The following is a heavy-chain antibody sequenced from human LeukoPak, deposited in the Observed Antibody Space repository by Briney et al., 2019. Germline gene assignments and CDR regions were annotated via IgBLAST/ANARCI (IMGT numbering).Heavy chain of an antibody. Sequence: SETLSLTCAVSGYSISSNYYWGWIRQPPWRGLEWIGSISHSGNTYYNPSLKSRLTISADTSKNQFSLNLRSVTATDTAVYYCARDRGGSSSPIDSWGQGTLVTVSS. CDR1: GYSISSNYY. J-gene: IGHJ4*02. D-gene: IGHD6-6*01. CDR2: ISHSGNT. V-gene: IGHV4-38-2*02. CDR3: ARDRGGSSSPIDS.